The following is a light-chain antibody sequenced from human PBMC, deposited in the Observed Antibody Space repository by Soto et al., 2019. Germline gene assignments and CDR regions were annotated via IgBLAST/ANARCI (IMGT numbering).Light chain of an antibody. V-gene: IGLV2-14*01. CDR2: EVN. Sequence: QSALTQPASVSGSPGQSITISCTGTSSDVGGYDYVAWYQHHPGKAPKLMIYEVNNRPSGVSNRFSGSKSGNTASLTISGLQAEDEADYYCSSYTSSLYVFGTGPSSPS. CDR1: SSDVGGYDY. CDR3: SSYTSSLYV. J-gene: IGLJ1*01.